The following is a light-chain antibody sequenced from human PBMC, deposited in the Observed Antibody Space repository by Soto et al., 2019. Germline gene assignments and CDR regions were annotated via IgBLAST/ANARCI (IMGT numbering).Light chain of an antibody. V-gene: IGKV3-20*01. J-gene: IGKJ2*01. CDR2: GAC. CDR3: QQYGSSQYT. Sequence: EIVLTQSPGTLSLSPGERATLSCRASQSVSSSYLAWYQQKHGQAPRLLIYGACSRATGIPDRFSGSGSGTDFTLTISRLEPEDFAVYYCQQYGSSQYTFGQGTKLEMK. CDR1: QSVSSSY.